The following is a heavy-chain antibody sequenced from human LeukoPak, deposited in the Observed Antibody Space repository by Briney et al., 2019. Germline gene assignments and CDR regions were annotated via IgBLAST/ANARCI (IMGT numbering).Heavy chain of an antibody. CDR3: ARDRDYTNYVHDY. V-gene: IGHV4-38-2*02. D-gene: IGHD4-11*01. CDR1: GYSISSGYY. CDR2: IYHSGST. Sequence: SETLSLTCTVSGYSISSGYYWGWIRQPPGKGLEWLGSIYHSGSTYYNPSLKSRVTISVDTSKNQFSLKLSSVTAADTAVYYCARDRDYTNYVHDYWGQGTLVTVSS. J-gene: IGHJ4*02.